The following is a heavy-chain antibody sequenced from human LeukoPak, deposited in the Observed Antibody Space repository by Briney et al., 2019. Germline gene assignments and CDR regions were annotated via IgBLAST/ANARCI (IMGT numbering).Heavy chain of an antibody. J-gene: IGHJ4*02. V-gene: IGHV3-21*01. CDR2: ITSGSSYR. CDR3: ARDVPLDDYYGSGTYSYYFDS. CDR1: GFTFSSYN. Sequence: AGGSLRLSCAASGFTFSSYNMNWVRQAPGKGLEWVSSITSGSSYRFYADSVKGRFTISRDNAKNSVYLQLNSLRAEDTALYYCARDVPLDDYYGSGTYSYYFDSWGQGALVTVSS. D-gene: IGHD3-10*01.